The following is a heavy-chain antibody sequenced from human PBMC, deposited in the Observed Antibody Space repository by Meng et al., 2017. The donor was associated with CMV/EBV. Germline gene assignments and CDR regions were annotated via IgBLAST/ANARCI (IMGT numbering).Heavy chain of an antibody. CDR2: ISSSSSHI. Sequence: GGSLRPSCAASGFTSSSYSMNWVRQAPGKGLEWVSSISSSSSHIYCADSVKGRFTISRDNAKNPLYLQMNSLRAEDTAVYYCARDGSSYGMDVWGQGTTVTVSS. CDR1: GFTSSSYS. CDR3: ARDGSSYGMDV. J-gene: IGHJ6*02. V-gene: IGHV3-21*01.